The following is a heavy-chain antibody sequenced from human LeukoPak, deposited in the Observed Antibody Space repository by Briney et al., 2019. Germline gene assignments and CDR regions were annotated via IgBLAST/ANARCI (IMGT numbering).Heavy chain of an antibody. CDR3: ARVLPVRSSTSCYMYYFDY. CDR2: ISAYNGNT. D-gene: IGHD2-2*02. Sequence: ASVKVSCKASGYTFTSYGISWVRQAPGQGLEWMGWISAYNGNTNYAQKLQGRVTMTTDTSTSTAYMELRSLRSDDTAVYYCARVLPVRSSTSCYMYYFDYWGQGTLVTVSS. J-gene: IGHJ4*02. V-gene: IGHV1-18*01. CDR1: GYTFTSYG.